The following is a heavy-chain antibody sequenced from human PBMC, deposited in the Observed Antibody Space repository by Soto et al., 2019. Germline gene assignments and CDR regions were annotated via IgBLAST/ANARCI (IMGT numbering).Heavy chain of an antibody. CDR3: AADVIGVAGDFDH. Sequence: LVQSGPEVKKPGTSVKVSCKTSGFTFGSSAVQWVRQVRGQRLEWIGWIVVASGYPNVAQKLQDRVSLTRDLSTNTAFMELSSLSSEDSAMYYCAADVIGVAGDFDHWGQGALVSVSS. CDR2: IVVASGYP. J-gene: IGHJ4*02. V-gene: IGHV1-58*01. CDR1: GFTFGSSA. D-gene: IGHD6-19*01.